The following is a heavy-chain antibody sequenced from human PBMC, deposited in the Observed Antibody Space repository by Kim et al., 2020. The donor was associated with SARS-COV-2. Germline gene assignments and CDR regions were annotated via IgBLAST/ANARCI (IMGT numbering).Heavy chain of an antibody. CDR2: INTNTGNP. Sequence: ASVKVSCKASGYTFTNYAINWVRQAPGQGLEWMGWINTNTGNPTYAQGFTGRFVFSLDTSVSTAYLQISSLKADDTAVYYCTRANNAFDIWGQGTMVTVSS. V-gene: IGHV7-4-1*02. CDR1: GYTFTNYA. CDR3: TRANNAFDI. J-gene: IGHJ3*02.